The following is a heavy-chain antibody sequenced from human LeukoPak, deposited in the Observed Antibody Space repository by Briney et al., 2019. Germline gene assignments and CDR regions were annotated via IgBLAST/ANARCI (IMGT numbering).Heavy chain of an antibody. CDR2: IIPMFGSA. CDR3: VRERRYDSSGYYFESDY. D-gene: IGHD3-22*01. V-gene: IGHV1-69*05. J-gene: IGHJ4*02. CDR1: GSTFSNYG. Sequence: ASVKVSCKASGSTFSNYGFSWVRQAPGQGLEWMGRIIPMFGSANYAQKFQGRVTITTDKSTATTNMELSSLRSEDTAVYSCVRERRYDSSGYYFESDYWGQGTLVTVSS.